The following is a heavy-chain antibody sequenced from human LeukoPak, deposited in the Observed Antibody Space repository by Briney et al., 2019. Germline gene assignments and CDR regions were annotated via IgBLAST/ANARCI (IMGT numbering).Heavy chain of an antibody. CDR3: AREPDYYGSGSYFDY. Sequence: GGSLRLSCAASGFTFSDYYMSWIRQAPGKGLEWVSYISSSGSTTYYADSVKGRFTISRDNAKNSLYLQMNSLRAEDTAVYYCAREPDYYGSGSYFDYWGQGTLVTVSS. CDR1: GFTFSDYY. CDR2: ISSSGSTT. J-gene: IGHJ4*02. V-gene: IGHV3-11*01. D-gene: IGHD3-10*01.